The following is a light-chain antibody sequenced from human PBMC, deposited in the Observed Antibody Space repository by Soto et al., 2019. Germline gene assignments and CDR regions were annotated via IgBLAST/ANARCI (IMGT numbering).Light chain of an antibody. CDR2: KTS. Sequence: DIQLTQSPSTLSASVGDRVTITCRASQSISSWLAWYQQKPGKAPKFLIYKTSNLESGVPSRFSGSGSGTEFTLTISRLQHDYFATYYCQYYNNYCWTFGQGTKVEIK. V-gene: IGKV1-5*03. J-gene: IGKJ1*01. CDR1: QSISSW. CDR3: QYYNNYCWT.